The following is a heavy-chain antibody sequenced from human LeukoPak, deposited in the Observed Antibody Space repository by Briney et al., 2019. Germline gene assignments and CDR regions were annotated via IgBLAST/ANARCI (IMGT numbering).Heavy chain of an antibody. CDR2: IYYSGRT. CDR3: ARWDCSSTSCYTRRYWFDP. J-gene: IGHJ5*02. V-gene: IGHV4-59*01. D-gene: IGHD2-2*02. CDR1: GGSISSYY. Sequence: PSETLSLTCTVSGGSISSYYWSWIRQPPGKGLEWIGYIYYSGRTNYNPSLEGRVAISVDTSKNQFSLKLSSVTAADTAVYYCARWDCSSTSCYTRRYWFDPWGQGTLVTVSS.